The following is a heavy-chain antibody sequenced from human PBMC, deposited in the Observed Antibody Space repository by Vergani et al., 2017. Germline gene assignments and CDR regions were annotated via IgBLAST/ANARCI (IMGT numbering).Heavy chain of an antibody. CDR2: IYTSGST. CDR1: GGSISSGSYY. Sequence: QVQLQESGPGLVKPSQTLSLTCTVSGGSISSGSYYWSWIRQPAGEGLEWIGRIYTSGSTNYNPSLKSRVTISVDTSKNQFSLKLSSVTAADTAVYYCARDSAGSGNYYYYYYMDVWGKGTTVTVSS. V-gene: IGHV4-61*02. CDR3: ARDSAGSGNYYYYYYMDV. D-gene: IGHD3-10*01. J-gene: IGHJ6*03.